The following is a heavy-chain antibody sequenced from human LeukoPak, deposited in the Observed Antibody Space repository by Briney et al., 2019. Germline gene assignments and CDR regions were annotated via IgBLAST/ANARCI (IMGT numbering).Heavy chain of an antibody. CDR2: MSAYNGNT. J-gene: IGHJ4*02. V-gene: IGHV1-18*01. CDR3: ARDLHRGYYYGSGSYYKQDY. CDR1: GYTFTSYD. D-gene: IGHD3-10*01. Sequence: ASVKVSCKASGYTFTSYDINWVRQATGQGLEWMGWMSAYNGNTNYAQKLQGRVTMTTDTSTSTAYMELRSLRSDDTAVYYCARDLHRGYYYGSGSYYKQDYWGQGTLVTVSS.